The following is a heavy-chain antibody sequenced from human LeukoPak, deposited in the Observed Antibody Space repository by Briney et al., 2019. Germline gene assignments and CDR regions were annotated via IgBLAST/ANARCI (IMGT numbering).Heavy chain of an antibody. CDR3: ARRSRLYKHETTGYHDS. Sequence: SETLSLTCNVSGDYITTTNYYWPWIRQPPGKGLEWIASIFYSGNTYYNPSLKSRVIISMDTSRKQISLKLTSVTATDTALYYCARRSRLYKHETTGYHDSWGQGTLVTVSS. V-gene: IGHV4-39*01. J-gene: IGHJ4*02. CDR2: IFYSGNT. CDR1: GDYITTTNYY. D-gene: IGHD3-9*01.